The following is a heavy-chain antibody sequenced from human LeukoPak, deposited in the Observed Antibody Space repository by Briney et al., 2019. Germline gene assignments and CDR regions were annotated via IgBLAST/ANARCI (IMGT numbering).Heavy chain of an antibody. D-gene: IGHD6-19*01. V-gene: IGHV1-46*03. Sequence: GASVKVSCKAFGYTFTSNYMHWVRQAPGQGPEWMGVISPSGGSTTYAQKFQGRVTMTRDMSTSTVYMELSSLRSEDTAVYYCARSGWYDLPDLPYNWFDPWGQGTLVTVSS. J-gene: IGHJ5*02. CDR3: ARSGWYDLPDLPYNWFDP. CDR2: ISPSGGST. CDR1: GYTFTSNY.